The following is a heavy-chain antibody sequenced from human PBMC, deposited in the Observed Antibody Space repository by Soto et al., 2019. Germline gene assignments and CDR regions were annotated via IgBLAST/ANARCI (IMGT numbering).Heavy chain of an antibody. J-gene: IGHJ6*02. Sequence: QVQLVQSGAEVKKPGSSVKVSCKASGGTFSSYAISWVRQAPGQGLEWMGGIIPIFGTANYAQKFQGRVTITADESTSTAYMELSSLRSEDTAVYYCARATGLGYCSGGSCYETYYYYGMDVWGQGTTVTVSS. CDR3: ARATGLGYCSGGSCYETYYYYGMDV. D-gene: IGHD2-15*01. CDR2: IIPIFGTA. CDR1: GGTFSSYA. V-gene: IGHV1-69*12.